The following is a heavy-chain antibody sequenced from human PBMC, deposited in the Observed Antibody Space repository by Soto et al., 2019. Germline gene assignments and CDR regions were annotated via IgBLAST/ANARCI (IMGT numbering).Heavy chain of an antibody. D-gene: IGHD6-19*01. CDR3: ARSGYRSGWYTAFDY. CDR1: GDSISDYY. Sequence: SGTLSLTCTASGDSISDYYWSWIRQPAGKGLEWIVRIYTSGSTISNPSLRSRVAMSVDTSKNLFSLKLNSVAAADTAVYYCARSGYRSGWYTAFDYCCPAPLGTLSS. J-gene: IGHJ4*02. V-gene: IGHV4-4*07. CDR2: IYTSGST.